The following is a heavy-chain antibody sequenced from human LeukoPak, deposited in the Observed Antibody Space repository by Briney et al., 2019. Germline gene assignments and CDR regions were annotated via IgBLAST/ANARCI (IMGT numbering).Heavy chain of an antibody. Sequence: PSETLSLTCTVSGGSISSSSDYWGWIRQPPGKGLEWIGRIYTSGSTNYNPSLKSRVTMSVDTSKNQFSLKLSSVTAADTAVYYCARGGGAVAGTNAFDIWGQGTMVTVSS. CDR1: GGSISSSSDY. CDR3: ARGGGAVAGTNAFDI. CDR2: IYTSGST. J-gene: IGHJ3*02. D-gene: IGHD6-19*01. V-gene: IGHV4-61*05.